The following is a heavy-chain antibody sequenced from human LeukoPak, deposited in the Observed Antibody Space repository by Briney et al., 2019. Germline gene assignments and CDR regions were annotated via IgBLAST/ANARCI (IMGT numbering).Heavy chain of an antibody. J-gene: IGHJ4*02. Sequence: PSETLSLTCTVSGGSISSSSYYWGWIRQPPGKGLEWIGSIYYSGSTYYNPSLKSRVTISVDTSKNQFSLKLSSVTAADTAVYYCARRGRGVTNYFDYWGQGTLVTVSS. CDR1: GGSISSSSYY. CDR2: IYYSGST. D-gene: IGHD4-23*01. V-gene: IGHV4-39*01. CDR3: ARRGRGVTNYFDY.